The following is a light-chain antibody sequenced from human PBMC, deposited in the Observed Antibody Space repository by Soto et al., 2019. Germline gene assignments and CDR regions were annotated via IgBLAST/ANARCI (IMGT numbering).Light chain of an antibody. CDR2: GAS. CDR3: QQYNNWPWT. CDR1: QSVGSN. J-gene: IGKJ1*01. V-gene: IGKV3-15*01. Sequence: EIVLTPSPATLSVSPGERATLSCRASQSVGSNLAWYQQKPGQAPRLLIYGASTRATGIPARFSGRGSGTEFTLTISSLQSEDLAVYYCQQYNNWPWTFGQETKVEIK.